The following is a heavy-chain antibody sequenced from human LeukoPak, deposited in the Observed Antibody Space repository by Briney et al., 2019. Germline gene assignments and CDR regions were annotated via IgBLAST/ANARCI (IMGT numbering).Heavy chain of an antibody. D-gene: IGHD3-16*01. Sequence: SETLSLTCAVYGGSFSGYYWSWIRQPPGKGLEWIGEINHSGSTNYNPSLKSRVTISVGTSKNQFSLKLSSVTAADTAVYYCARSRASTRWGGANYFDYWGQGTLVTVSS. CDR1: GGSFSGYY. CDR3: ARSRASTRWGGANYFDY. V-gene: IGHV4-34*01. J-gene: IGHJ4*02. CDR2: INHSGST.